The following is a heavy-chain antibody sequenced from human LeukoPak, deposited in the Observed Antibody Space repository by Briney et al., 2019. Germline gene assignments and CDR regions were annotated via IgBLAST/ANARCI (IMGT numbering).Heavy chain of an antibody. V-gene: IGHV4-39*01. CDR2: IYYRGST. J-gene: IGHJ4*02. CDR3: ARRGFCSSTSCYTFDY. Sequence: PSETLSLTCTVSGGSISSSSYYWGWIRQPPGKGLEWIGSIYYRGSTYYNPSLKSRVTISVDTSKNQFSLKLSSVTAADTAVYYCARRGFCSSTSCYTFDYWGQGTLVTVSS. D-gene: IGHD2-2*02. CDR1: GGSISSSSYY.